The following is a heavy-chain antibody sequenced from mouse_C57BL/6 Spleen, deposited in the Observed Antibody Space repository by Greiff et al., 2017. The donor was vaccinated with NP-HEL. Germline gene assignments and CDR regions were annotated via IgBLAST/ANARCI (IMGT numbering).Heavy chain of an antibody. CDR2: IYWDDDK. CDR3: ARIGGGIYYDYDYFDY. J-gene: IGHJ2*01. V-gene: IGHV8-12*01. D-gene: IGHD2-4*01. Sequence: QVTLKVSGPGILQSSQTLSLTCSFSGFSLSTSGMGVSWIRQPSGKGLEWLAHIYWDDDKRYNPSLKSRLTISKNTSRNQVFLKITSVDTADTATYYGARIGGGIYYDYDYFDYWGQGTTLTVSS. CDR1: GFSLSTSGMG.